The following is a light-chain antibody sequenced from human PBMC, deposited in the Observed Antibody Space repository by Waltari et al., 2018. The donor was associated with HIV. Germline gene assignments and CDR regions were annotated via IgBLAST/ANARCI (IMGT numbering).Light chain of an antibody. CDR2: GAS. CDR3: QQYNNWPPWT. Sequence: EIVMTQSPGTLSVSPGERATLSCRASQSVSSKLAWYQQKPGQAPSLLIYGASTRATGIPGRFSGSGSGTEFTLTISSLQSEDSAVYYCQQYNNWPPWTFGQGTKVEIK. CDR1: QSVSSK. V-gene: IGKV3-15*01. J-gene: IGKJ1*01.